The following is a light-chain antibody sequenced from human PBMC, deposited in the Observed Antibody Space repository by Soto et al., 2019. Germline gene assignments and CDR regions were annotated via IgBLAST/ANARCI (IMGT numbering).Light chain of an antibody. CDR2: EVS. Sequence: QSALTQPASVSVYPGQSITISCTGTSSDVGGYNYVSWYQQHPGKAPKLMSYEVSNRPSGVSNRFSGSKSGNTASLTISGLQAEDEADYYCSSYTSSSTLGVFGTGTKVTVL. CDR1: SSDVGGYNY. J-gene: IGLJ1*01. V-gene: IGLV2-14*01. CDR3: SSYTSSSTLGV.